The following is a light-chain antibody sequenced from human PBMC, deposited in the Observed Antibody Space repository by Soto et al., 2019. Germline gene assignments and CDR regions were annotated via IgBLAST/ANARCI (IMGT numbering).Light chain of an antibody. CDR3: QQYNSYST. CDR1: QSISSW. J-gene: IGKJ1*01. V-gene: IGKV1-5*01. CDR2: DAS. Sequence: DLPMTQSPSTLSSSVGDRFTITFRASQSISSWLAWYQQKPGKAPKLLIYDASSLESGVPSRFSGGGSGTEFTLTISSLQPDDFATYYCQQYNSYSTFGQGTKVDIK.